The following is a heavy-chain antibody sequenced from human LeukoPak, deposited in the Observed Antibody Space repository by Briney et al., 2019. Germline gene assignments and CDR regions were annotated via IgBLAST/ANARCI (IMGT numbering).Heavy chain of an antibody. J-gene: IGHJ4*02. Sequence: TGGSLRLSCAASGFTFSSYWMSWVRQALGKGLEWVANIKQDGSEKYFVDSVKGRFTISRDNAKNSLCLEMNSLRAEDTAVYYCARDQYSYDYVWGTYFSLYYFDYWGQGTLVTVSS. V-gene: IGHV3-7*01. CDR1: GFTFSSYW. CDR3: ARDQYSYDYVWGTYFSLYYFDY. CDR2: IKQDGSEK. D-gene: IGHD3-16*01.